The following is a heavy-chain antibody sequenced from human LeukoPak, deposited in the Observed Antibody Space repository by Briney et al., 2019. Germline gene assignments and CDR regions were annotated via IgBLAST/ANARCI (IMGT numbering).Heavy chain of an antibody. CDR2: INPNSGGT. D-gene: IGHD5-12*01. CDR3: AREGGDGYDLGYFDY. J-gene: IGHJ4*02. CDR1: GYTFTGYY. Sequence: SVKVSCKASGYTFTGYYMHWVRQAPGQGLEWMGWINPNSGGTNYAQKFQGRVTMTRDTSISTAYMELSRLRSDDTAVYYCAREGGDGYDLGYFDYWGQGTLVTVSS. V-gene: IGHV1-2*02.